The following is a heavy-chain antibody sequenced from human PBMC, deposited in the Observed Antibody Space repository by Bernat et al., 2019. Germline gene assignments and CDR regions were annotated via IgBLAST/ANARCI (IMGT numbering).Heavy chain of an antibody. CDR2: ISGSGGST. CDR1: GFTFSSYA. CDR3: AKVGYYGSGSYYNQRNWFDP. D-gene: IGHD3-10*01. J-gene: IGHJ5*02. Sequence: EVQLLESGGGLVQPGGSLRLSCAASGFTFSSYAMSWVRQAPGKGLEGVSAISGSGGSTYYADSVKGRFTISRDNSKNTLYLQMNSLRAEDTAVYYCAKVGYYGSGSYYNQRNWFDPWGQGTLVTVSS. V-gene: IGHV3-23*01.